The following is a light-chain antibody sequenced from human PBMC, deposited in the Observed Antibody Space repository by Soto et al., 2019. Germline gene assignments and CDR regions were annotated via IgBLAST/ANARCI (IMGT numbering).Light chain of an antibody. V-gene: IGKV3-20*01. J-gene: IGKJ5*01. CDR1: QSVSSNY. Sequence: EIVLSLSLGTLSLYPGERATFSCRASQSVSSNYLAWYQQKPGQAPRLLIYGAFKRATGIPDRFSGSGSGTDFTLTISRLQPEDFATYYCQQLNSYPITFGQRRLLEV. CDR2: GAF. CDR3: QQLNSYPIT.